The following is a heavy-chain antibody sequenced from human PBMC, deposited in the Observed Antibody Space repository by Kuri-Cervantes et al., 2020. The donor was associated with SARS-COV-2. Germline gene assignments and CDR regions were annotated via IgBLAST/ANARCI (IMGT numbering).Heavy chain of an antibody. Sequence: GGSLRLPCAASGSTFSSYAMSWVRQAPGKGLEWVPAISGSGGSTYYADSVKGRFTISRDNSKNTLHLQMDSLRAEDTAVYYCAKSGSSSSSYVSRLDVWGKGTTVTVSS. J-gene: IGHJ6*04. CDR2: ISGSGGST. D-gene: IGHD3-16*01. CDR1: GSTFSSYA. V-gene: IGHV3-23*01. CDR3: AKSGSSSSSYVSRLDV.